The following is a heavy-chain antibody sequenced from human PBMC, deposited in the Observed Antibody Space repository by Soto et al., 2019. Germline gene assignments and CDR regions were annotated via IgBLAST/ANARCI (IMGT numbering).Heavy chain of an antibody. J-gene: IGHJ1*01. Sequence: GESLKISCKGSGYSFTTYWIGWVRQMPGKGLEWMGIIYPGDSDTRYSPSFQGQVTISADKSTSTAYLQWSSLKASDTAMYYCARRDDSPTAEYFQHWGQGTLVTVSS. CDR1: GYSFTTYW. D-gene: IGHD2-21*01. CDR2: IYPGDSDT. V-gene: IGHV5-51*01. CDR3: ARRDDSPTAEYFQH.